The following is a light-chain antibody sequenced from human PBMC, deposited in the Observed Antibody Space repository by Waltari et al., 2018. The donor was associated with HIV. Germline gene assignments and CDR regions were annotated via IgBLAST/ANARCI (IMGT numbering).Light chain of an antibody. V-gene: IGKV1D-12*01. Sequence: DIQMTQSPSSVSLSFGDNVSISCQASQSIGDKLALYQMQTGESPKLLTYQGSKLQSGVPSRFAASVTGPRFSLTVTGLQREDFGTYFCQQASSFPHTFGGGT. CDR1: QSIGDK. CDR2: QGS. J-gene: IGKJ4*01. CDR3: QQASSFPHT.